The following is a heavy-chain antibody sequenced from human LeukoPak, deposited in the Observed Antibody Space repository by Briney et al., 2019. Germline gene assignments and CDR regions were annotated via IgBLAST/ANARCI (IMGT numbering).Heavy chain of an antibody. CDR2: IQPGDSDT. V-gene: IGHV5-51*01. Sequence: GESLKISCKTSGYSFTRYWIGWVRQMPGKGLEWMGIIQPGDSDTRYSPSFQGQVTISVDKSITTAYLQWSSLKASDTAMYYCARQYSSGSFDPWAREPWSPSPQ. J-gene: IGHJ5*02. D-gene: IGHD3-22*01. CDR1: GYSFTRYW. CDR3: ARQYSSGSFDP.